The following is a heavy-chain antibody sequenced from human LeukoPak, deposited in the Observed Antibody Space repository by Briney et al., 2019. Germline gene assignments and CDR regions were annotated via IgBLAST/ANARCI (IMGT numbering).Heavy chain of an antibody. CDR3: AKDNSSSSWYLSIRYYGMDV. Sequence: GGSLRLSCAASGFTFDDYAMHWVRQAPGKGLEWVSLISGDGGSTYYADSVKGRFTISRDNSKNSLYLQMNSLRTEDTALYYCAKDNSSSSWYLSIRYYGMDVWGQGTTVTVSS. CDR2: ISGDGGST. J-gene: IGHJ6*02. V-gene: IGHV3-43*02. CDR1: GFTFDDYA. D-gene: IGHD6-13*01.